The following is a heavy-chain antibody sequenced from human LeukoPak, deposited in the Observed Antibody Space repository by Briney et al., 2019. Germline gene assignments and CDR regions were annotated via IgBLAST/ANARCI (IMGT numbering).Heavy chain of an antibody. D-gene: IGHD3-16*02. CDR1: GGSISSGGYY. CDR3: ARGVNDYVWGSYRPPPFDY. V-gene: IGHV4-31*03. CDR2: IYYSGST. Sequence: SETLSLTCTVSGGSISSGGYYWSWIRQHPGKGLEWIGYIYYSGSTYYDPSLKSRVTISVDTSKNQFSLKLSSVTAADTAVYYCARGVNDYVWGSYRPPPFDYWGQGTLVTVSS. J-gene: IGHJ4*02.